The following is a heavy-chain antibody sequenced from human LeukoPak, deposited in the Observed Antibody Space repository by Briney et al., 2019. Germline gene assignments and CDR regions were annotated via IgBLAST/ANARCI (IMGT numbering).Heavy chain of an antibody. Sequence: SETLSLTCAVYGGSTSSYYWSWIRQPPGKGLEWIGYIYYSGSTNYNPSLKSRVTISVDTSKNQFSLKLSSVTAADTAVYYCARDPTRSGLDYWGQGTLVTVSS. CDR1: GGSTSSYY. CDR3: ARDPTRSGLDY. CDR2: IYYSGST. D-gene: IGHD2-2*01. J-gene: IGHJ4*02. V-gene: IGHV4-59*01.